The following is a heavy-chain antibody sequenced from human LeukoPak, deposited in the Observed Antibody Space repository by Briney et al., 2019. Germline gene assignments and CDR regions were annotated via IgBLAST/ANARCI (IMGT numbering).Heavy chain of an antibody. J-gene: IGHJ4*02. D-gene: IGHD4-11*01. CDR2: IYTSGST. CDR3: ARHDIYSNYGEYFDY. CDR1: GGSISSYY. Sequence: SETLSLTCTVSGGSISSYYWSWIRQPPGKGLEWIGYIYTSGSTNYNPSPKSRVTISVDTSKNQFSLKLSSVTAADTAVYYCARHDIYSNYGEYFDYWGQGTLVTVSS. V-gene: IGHV4-4*09.